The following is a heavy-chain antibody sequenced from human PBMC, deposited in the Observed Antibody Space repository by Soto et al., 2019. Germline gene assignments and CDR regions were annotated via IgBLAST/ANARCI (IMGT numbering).Heavy chain of an antibody. D-gene: IGHD4-17*01. CDR2: LYYSGST. Sequence: QVQLQESGPGLVKPSQTLSLTCTVSGGSISSGGYYWSWIRQHPGKGLEWIGYLYYSGSTYYNPSLKSRVTISVDTSKNQFSLKLSSVTAADTAVYYCARGGDYGDYQGFDHWGQGTLVTVSS. V-gene: IGHV4-31*03. CDR3: ARGGDYGDYQGFDH. CDR1: GGSISSGGYY. J-gene: IGHJ4*02.